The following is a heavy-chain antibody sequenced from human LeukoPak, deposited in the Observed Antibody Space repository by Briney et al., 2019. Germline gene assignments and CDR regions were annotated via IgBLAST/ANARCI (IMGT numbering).Heavy chain of an antibody. Sequence: GGSLRLSCAAAGFTFSSYAMSWVRQAPGKGLEWVSAISGSGGSAYYAESVKGRFTISRDNSKNTLYLQMNSLRAEDTAVYYCATPSSGWYTLFDYWGQGTLVTVSS. CDR1: GFTFSSYA. CDR3: ATPSSGWYTLFDY. D-gene: IGHD6-19*01. CDR2: ISGSGGSA. J-gene: IGHJ4*02. V-gene: IGHV3-23*01.